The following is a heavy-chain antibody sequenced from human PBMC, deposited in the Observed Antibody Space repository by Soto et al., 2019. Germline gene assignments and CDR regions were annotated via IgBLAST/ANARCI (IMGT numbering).Heavy chain of an antibody. Sequence: GGSLRLSCAASGFTFSSYSMNWVRQAPGKGLEWVSSISSSSSYIYYADSVKGRFTISRHNSKNTLYLQMNSLRAEDTAVYYCARDYGDYVEDYYYYGMDVWGQGTTVTVSS. CDR2: ISSSSSYI. D-gene: IGHD4-17*01. V-gene: IGHV3-21*04. CDR3: ARDYGDYVEDYYYYGMDV. CDR1: GFTFSSYS. J-gene: IGHJ6*02.